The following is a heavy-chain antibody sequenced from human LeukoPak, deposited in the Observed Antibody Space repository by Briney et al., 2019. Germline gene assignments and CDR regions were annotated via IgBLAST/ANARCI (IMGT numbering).Heavy chain of an antibody. CDR3: ARAFDFWSGYLLGISDGMDV. V-gene: IGHV3-30*04. CDR1: GFTFSSYA. CDR2: ISYDGSNK. J-gene: IGHJ6*02. Sequence: PGGSLRLSCAASGFTFSSYAMHWVRQAPGKGLEWVAVISYDGSNKYYADSVKGRFTISRDNSKNTLYLQVNSLRAEDAAVYYCARAFDFWSGYLLGISDGMDVWGQGTTVTVSS. D-gene: IGHD3-3*01.